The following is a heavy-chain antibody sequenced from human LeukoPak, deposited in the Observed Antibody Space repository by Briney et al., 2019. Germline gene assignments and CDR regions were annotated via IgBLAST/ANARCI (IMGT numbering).Heavy chain of an antibody. D-gene: IGHD6-13*01. J-gene: IGHJ4*02. CDR2: INPNSGGT. V-gene: IGHV1-2*02. Sequence: ASVKVSCKASGYTFTGYYMHWVRQAPGQGLEWMGWINPNSGGTNYAQKFQGRVTMTRDTSISTAYMELSRLRSDDTAVYYCAREMPDIAAAGTDFWGQGTLVTVSS. CDR3: AREMPDIAAAGTDF. CDR1: GYTFTGYY.